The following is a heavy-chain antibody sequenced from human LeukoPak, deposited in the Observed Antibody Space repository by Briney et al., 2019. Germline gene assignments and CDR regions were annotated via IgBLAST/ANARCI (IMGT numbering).Heavy chain of an antibody. CDR1: GFTFSTYA. D-gene: IGHD3-10*01. CDR2: IWYDGSNQ. Sequence: GGSLRLSCAASGFTFSTYAMHWVRQAPGKGLEWVAVIWYDGSNQYYAGSVKGRFTISRDNSRNTLYLQMNSLRAEDTAMYYCAKDRGTFHFYYYMDVWGKGTTVTVSS. J-gene: IGHJ6*03. CDR3: AKDRGTFHFYYYMDV. V-gene: IGHV3-33*06.